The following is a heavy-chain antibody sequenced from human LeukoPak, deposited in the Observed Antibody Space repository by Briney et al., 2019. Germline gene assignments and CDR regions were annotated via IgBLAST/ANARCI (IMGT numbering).Heavy chain of an antibody. Sequence: GRSLRLSCAASGFTFSSYAMHWVRQAPGKGLEWVVVISYDGSNKYYADSVKGRFTISRDNSKNTLYLQMNSLRAEDTAVYYCARATPVRFDPWGQGTLVTVSS. V-gene: IGHV3-30*04. J-gene: IGHJ5*02. CDR1: GFTFSSYA. CDR3: ARATPVRFDP. CDR2: ISYDGSNK.